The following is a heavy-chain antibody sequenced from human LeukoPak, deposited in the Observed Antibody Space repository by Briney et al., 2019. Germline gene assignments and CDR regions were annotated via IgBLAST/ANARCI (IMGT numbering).Heavy chain of an antibody. V-gene: IGHV3-23*01. CDR1: GFTFSSYA. J-gene: IGHJ4*02. CDR3: AKLGDTIFGVVMKPPFDY. D-gene: IGHD3-3*01. Sequence: GGSLRLSCAASGFTFSSYAMSWVRQAPGKGLEWVSAISGSGGSTYYAGSVKGRFTISRDNSKNTPYLQMNSLRAEDTAVYYCAKLGDTIFGVVMKPPFDYWGQGTLVTVSS. CDR2: ISGSGGST.